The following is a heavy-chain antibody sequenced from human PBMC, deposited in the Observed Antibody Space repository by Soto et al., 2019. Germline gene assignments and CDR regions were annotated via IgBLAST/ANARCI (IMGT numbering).Heavy chain of an antibody. Sequence: EVQLVESGGGLVQPGRSLRLSCAASGFTFDDYAMHWVRQAPGKGLEWVSGISWNSGSIGYADSVKGRVTISRDNAKNSLYLHMNSLRAEDTALYYCAKSLMTTVTTISAFDIWGQGTMVTVSS. D-gene: IGHD4-17*01. V-gene: IGHV3-9*01. CDR3: AKSLMTTVTTISAFDI. J-gene: IGHJ3*02. CDR2: ISWNSGSI. CDR1: GFTFDDYA.